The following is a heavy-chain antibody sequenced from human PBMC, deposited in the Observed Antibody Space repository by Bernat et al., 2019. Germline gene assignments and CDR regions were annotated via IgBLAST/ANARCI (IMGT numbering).Heavy chain of an antibody. CDR1: GLTFSSYS. CDR3: AAGYSAGLYGIDF. J-gene: IGHJ4*02. D-gene: IGHD6-19*01. CDR2: ITTCSSAI. V-gene: IGHV3-48*02. Sequence: EVQLVESGGGLVQRGGSLRLSCAASGLTFSSYSMNWVRQAPGKGLEWISYITTCSSAIYYADSVKGRFTISRDNAKNSLYLQMNSLRDEDTAVYYCAAGYSAGLYGIDFWGQGTLVTVSS.